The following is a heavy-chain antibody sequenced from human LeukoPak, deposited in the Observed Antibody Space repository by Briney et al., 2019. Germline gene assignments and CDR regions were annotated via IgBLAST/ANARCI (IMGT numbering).Heavy chain of an antibody. D-gene: IGHD3-22*01. CDR3: ARDYHYYDSSGYYMDY. CDR2: INPNSGGT. Sequence: GASVKVSCKASGYTFIGYYMHWVRQAPGQGLVWMGWINPNSGGTNYAQKFQGRVTMTRDTSISTAYMELSRLRSDDTAVYYCARDYHYYDSSGYYMDYWGQGTLVTVSS. CDR1: GYTFIGYY. J-gene: IGHJ4*02. V-gene: IGHV1-2*02.